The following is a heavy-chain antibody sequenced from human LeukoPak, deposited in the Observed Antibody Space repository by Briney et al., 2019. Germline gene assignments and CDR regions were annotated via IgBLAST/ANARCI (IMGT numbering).Heavy chain of an antibody. CDR1: GFSFSRYW. D-gene: IGHD1-1*01. V-gene: IGHV3-74*01. CDR2: INSDGSST. CDR3: ARDQDGMGTTMVL. J-gene: IGHJ4*02. Sequence: GGSLRLSCAASGFSFSRYWMHWVRQAPGEGLMWVSRINSDGSSTWYADSVKGRFTISRDNARNTLSLQMSSLGVEDTALYYCARDQDGMGTTMVLWGQGTQVIVSS.